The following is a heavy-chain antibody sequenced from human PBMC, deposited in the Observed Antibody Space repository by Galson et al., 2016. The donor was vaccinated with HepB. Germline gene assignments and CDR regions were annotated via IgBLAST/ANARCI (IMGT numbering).Heavy chain of an antibody. D-gene: IGHD2-15*01. Sequence: SLRLSCAASGFTFGRYSMNWVRQAPGKGLEWVSSISYSSSTIYYADSVRGRFTVSRDNAKNALYLQMNSLRAEDTAIYYCAPEDPDIVLVVAANGMGVWGLGTTVTVSS. V-gene: IGHV3-48*01. CDR3: APEDPDIVLVVAANGMGV. CDR1: GFTFGRYS. CDR2: ISYSSSTI. J-gene: IGHJ6*02.